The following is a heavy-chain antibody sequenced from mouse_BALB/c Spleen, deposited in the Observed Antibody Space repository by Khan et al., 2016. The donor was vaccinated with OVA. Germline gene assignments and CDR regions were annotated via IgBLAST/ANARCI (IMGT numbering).Heavy chain of an antibody. J-gene: IGHJ4*01. CDR3: ARDGSRYNYAMDY. D-gene: IGHD2-3*01. CDR2: INYSGST. V-gene: IGHV3-2*02. CDR1: GYSITSDYA. Sequence: EVQLVESGPGLVNPSQSLSLTCTVTGYSITSDYAWNWIRQFPGNKLEWMGYINYSGSTNYNPALKSRISITRYTSKNQFFLQLNSVTTEDTATYDCARDGSRYNYAMDYWGQGTSVTVSS.